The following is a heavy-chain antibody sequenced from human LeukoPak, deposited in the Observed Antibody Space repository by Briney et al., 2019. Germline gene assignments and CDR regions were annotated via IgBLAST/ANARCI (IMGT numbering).Heavy chain of an antibody. V-gene: IGHV3-48*04. D-gene: IGHD1-26*01. J-gene: IGHJ4*02. CDR3: ARGAVVGATPTPFDY. CDR2: MTATSNTF. Sequence: GGSLRLSCEVSGFTFSSYSMTWVRQVPGKGLEWIAYMTATSNTFYYADSVKGRFTISRDNARNSLFLQMNSLTVEDTAVYYCARGAVVGATPTPFDYWGQGTLVTVSS. CDR1: GFTFSSYS.